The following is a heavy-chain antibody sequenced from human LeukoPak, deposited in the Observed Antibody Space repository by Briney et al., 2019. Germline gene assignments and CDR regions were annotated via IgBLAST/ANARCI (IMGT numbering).Heavy chain of an antibody. Sequence: GASVKVSCKASGYTFTSYYMHWVRQAPGQGLEWMGIINPSGGSTSYAQKFQGRVTMTRDTSTSTVYMELSSLRSEDTAVYYCARDDYLAKNTMIQGYWGQGTLVTVSS. CDR2: INPSGGST. CDR1: GYTFTSYY. V-gene: IGHV1-46*01. D-gene: IGHD3-22*01. CDR3: ARDDYLAKNTMIQGY. J-gene: IGHJ4*02.